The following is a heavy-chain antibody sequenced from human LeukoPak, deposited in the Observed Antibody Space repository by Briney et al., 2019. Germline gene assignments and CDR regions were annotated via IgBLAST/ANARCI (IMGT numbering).Heavy chain of an antibody. Sequence: GASVKVSCKASGYTFTNYAMNWARQAPGQGLEWMGWINTNTGNPTYAQGFTGRFVFSLDAFVSTAYLQIRRLKAEDTAVYYCAREGVESSGWYMDVWGKGTTVTVSS. V-gene: IGHV7-4-1*01. D-gene: IGHD6-19*01. CDR3: AREGVESSGWYMDV. CDR1: GYTFTNYA. J-gene: IGHJ6*03. CDR2: INTNTGNP.